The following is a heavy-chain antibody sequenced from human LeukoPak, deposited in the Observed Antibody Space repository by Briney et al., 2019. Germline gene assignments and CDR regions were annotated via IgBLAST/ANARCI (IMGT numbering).Heavy chain of an antibody. CDR2: LFDSGNT. CDR1: GGSISSRSYY. J-gene: IGHJ6*02. Sequence: SETLSLTCIVSGGSISSRSYYWDWIRQPPGKGLEWIGNLFDSGNTHYNPSLRSRLTMSVDTSKNQFSLKLSSVTAADTAVYYCVRLVRYGMDVWGQGTTVTVSS. V-gene: IGHV4-39*01. CDR3: VRLVRYGMDV. D-gene: IGHD1-26*01.